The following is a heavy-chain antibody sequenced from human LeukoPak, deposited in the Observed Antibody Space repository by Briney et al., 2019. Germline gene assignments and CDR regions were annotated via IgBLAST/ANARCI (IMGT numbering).Heavy chain of an antibody. CDR2: IIPIFGTA. V-gene: IGHV1-69*05. Sequence: ASVKVSCKASGGAFSSYAISWVRQAPGQGLEWMGGIIPIFGTANYAQKFQGRVTITTDESTSTAYMELSSLRSEDTAVYYCARDSRGGVGATKWGQGTLVTVSS. CDR1: GGAFSSYA. CDR3: ARDSRGGVGATK. D-gene: IGHD1-26*01. J-gene: IGHJ4*02.